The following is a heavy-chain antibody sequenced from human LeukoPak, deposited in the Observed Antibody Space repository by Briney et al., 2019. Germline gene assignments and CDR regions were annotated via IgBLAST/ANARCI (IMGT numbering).Heavy chain of an antibody. CDR3: ARVAPDIVATINYFDY. V-gene: IGHV1-24*01. D-gene: IGHD5-12*01. J-gene: IGHJ4*02. CDR1: GYTLTELS. Sequence: GASVKVSCKVSGYTLTELSMHWVRQAPGKGLEWMGGFDPEDGETIYAQKFQGRVTMTEDTSTDTAYMELSSLRSEDTAVYYCARVAPDIVATINYFDYWGQGTLVTVSS. CDR2: FDPEDGET.